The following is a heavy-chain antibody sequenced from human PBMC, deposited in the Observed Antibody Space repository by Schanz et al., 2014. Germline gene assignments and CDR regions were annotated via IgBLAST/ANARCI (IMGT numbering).Heavy chain of an antibody. Sequence: QVQLVQSGAEVKKPGSSVKVSCKASGGTFSSFGINWVRQAPGQGLEWMGRISTFRNEDTNSAQRFQGRLTMTTDTSTSTAYMELRSLISEDTAVYYCAFDRDDAYDIWGQGTTVTVSS. V-gene: IGHV1-18*01. J-gene: IGHJ3*02. D-gene: IGHD3-9*01. CDR1: GGTFSSFG. CDR3: AFDRDDAYDI. CDR2: ISTFRNEDT.